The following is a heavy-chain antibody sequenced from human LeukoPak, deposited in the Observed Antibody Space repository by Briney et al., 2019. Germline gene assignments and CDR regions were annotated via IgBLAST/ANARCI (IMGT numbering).Heavy chain of an antibody. J-gene: IGHJ6*03. CDR2: IRYDGSNK. V-gene: IGHV3-30*02. CDR1: GFTFSSYA. Sequence: GGSLRLSCAASGFTFSSYAVSWVRQAPGKGLEWVAFIRYDGSNKYYADSVKGRFTISRDNSKNTLYLQMNSLRAEDTAVYYCAKGSGIDSSGYYDYYYYMDVWGKGTTVTVSS. D-gene: IGHD3-22*01. CDR3: AKGSGIDSSGYYDYYYYMDV.